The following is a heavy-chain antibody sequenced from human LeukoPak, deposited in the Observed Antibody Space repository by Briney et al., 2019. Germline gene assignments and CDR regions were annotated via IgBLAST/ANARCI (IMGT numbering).Heavy chain of an antibody. J-gene: IGHJ4*02. Sequence: GGSLRLSCTGSGFTFGDYSISWARQAPGKGLEWVGLIRMTADGGTQEYAAAVKGRFIISRDDSKSSAYLQMNSLKSEDTAFYYCTRGTGAPSYWGQGTLVTVSS. CDR3: TRGTGAPSY. CDR1: GFTFGDYS. CDR2: IRMTADGGTQ. D-gene: IGHD3-10*01. V-gene: IGHV3-49*04.